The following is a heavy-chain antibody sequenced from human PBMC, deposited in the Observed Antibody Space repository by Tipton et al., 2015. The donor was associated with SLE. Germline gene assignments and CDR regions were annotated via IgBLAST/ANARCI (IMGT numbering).Heavy chain of an antibody. CDR1: GGSLSSYY. D-gene: IGHD4-23*01. V-gene: IGHV4-59*01. J-gene: IGHJ4*02. CDR2: IYYNGST. Sequence: TLSLTCTVFGGSLSSYYWSWIRQHPGKGLEWIGYIYYNGSTNYNPSLKSRVTISVDTSKNQFSLQVSSVTAADTAVYYCARFPGGLGYWGQGTLVTVSS. CDR3: ARFPGGLGY.